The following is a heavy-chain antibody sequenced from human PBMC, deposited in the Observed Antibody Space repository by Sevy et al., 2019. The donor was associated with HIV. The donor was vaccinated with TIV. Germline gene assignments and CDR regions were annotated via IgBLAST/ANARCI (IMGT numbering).Heavy chain of an antibody. Sequence: GGSLRLSCAASEFTVSSNYMSWVRQAPWKGLEWVSVIYSGGSTYYADSVKGRFTISRDNSQNTVYLQMNSLRAEDTAVYYCAREDIVLGEGNYYGMDVWGQGTTVTVSS. V-gene: IGHV3-53*01. CDR1: EFTVSSNY. J-gene: IGHJ6*02. D-gene: IGHD2-15*01. CDR2: IYSGGST. CDR3: AREDIVLGEGNYYGMDV.